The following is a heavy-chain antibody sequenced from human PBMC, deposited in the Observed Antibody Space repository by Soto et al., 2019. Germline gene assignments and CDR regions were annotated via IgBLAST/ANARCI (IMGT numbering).Heavy chain of an antibody. CDR2: IYYSGST. V-gene: IGHV4-30-2*01. Sequence: PSETLSLTCTVSGGSISSGGYYWSWIRQQPGKGLEWIGYIYYSGSTYYNPSLKSRVTISVDRSKNQFSLKLSSVTAADTAVYYCARAGEVRGAYYFDYWGQGTLVTVS. CDR3: ARAGEVRGAYYFDY. J-gene: IGHJ4*02. D-gene: IGHD3-10*01. CDR1: GGSISSGGYY.